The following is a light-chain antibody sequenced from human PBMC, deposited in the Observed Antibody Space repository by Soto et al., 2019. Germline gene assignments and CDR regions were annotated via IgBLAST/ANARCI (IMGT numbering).Light chain of an antibody. CDR1: SSNIGSNT. CDR2: SNN. CDR3: AAWDDSLSWG. V-gene: IGLV1-44*01. J-gene: IGLJ3*02. Sequence: QSVLTQPHSASGTPGQRVTISCSGSSSNIGSNTVNWYQQLPWTAPKHLIFSNNQRPSGVPDRFSGSKSGTSASLAISGLQPEDGDEYYCAAWDDSLSWGFCGGPKLTVL.